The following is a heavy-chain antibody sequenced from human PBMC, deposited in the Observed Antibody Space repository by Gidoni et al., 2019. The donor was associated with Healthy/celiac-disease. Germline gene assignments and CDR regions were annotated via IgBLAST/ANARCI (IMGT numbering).Heavy chain of an antibody. V-gene: IGHV4-34*01. D-gene: IGHD6-13*01. CDR3: ARFPAADPDY. J-gene: IGHJ4*02. CDR1: GGSFSGYY. Sequence: QVQLQQWGAGLLKPSETLSLTCAVYGGSFSGYYWSWIRQPPGKGLEWIGEINHSGSTNYNPSLKSRVTISVDTSKNQFSLKLSSVTAADTAVYYCARFPAADPDYWGQGTLVTVSS. CDR2: INHSGST.